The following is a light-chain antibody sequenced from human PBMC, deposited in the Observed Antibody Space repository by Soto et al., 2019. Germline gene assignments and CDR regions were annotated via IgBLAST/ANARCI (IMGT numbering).Light chain of an antibody. Sequence: QMTQSPSSLSASVGDTVTITCRASQSVSNWLAWYQQRPGKPPNLLIYKASTLASGVPSRFSGSGSGTEFTLTINSLQPDDFATYYCQQYHIYSGTFGQGTKVDIK. CDR3: QQYHIYSGT. CDR2: KAS. CDR1: QSVSNW. V-gene: IGKV1-5*03. J-gene: IGKJ1*01.